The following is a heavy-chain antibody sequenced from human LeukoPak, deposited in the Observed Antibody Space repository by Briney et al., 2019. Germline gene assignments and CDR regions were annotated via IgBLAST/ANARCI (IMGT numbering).Heavy chain of an antibody. Sequence: ASVKVSCKASGGTFSSFAISWVRQAPGQGLEWMGGIILIFGTASYAQKLQGRVTITANVSTSTAYMELSSLRSEDTAVYYCARGAPIRSYYYGMDVWGQGTTVTVSS. J-gene: IGHJ6*02. V-gene: IGHV1-69*13. CDR2: IILIFGTA. CDR3: ARGAPIRSYYYGMDV. D-gene: IGHD2-21*01. CDR1: GGTFSSFA.